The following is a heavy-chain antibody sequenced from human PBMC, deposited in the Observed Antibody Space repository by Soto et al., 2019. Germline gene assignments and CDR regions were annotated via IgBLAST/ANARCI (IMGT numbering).Heavy chain of an antibody. CDR2: IYYSGST. CDR3: ARVVATDDYYYYGMDV. Sequence: QVQLQESGPGLVKPSQTLSLTCTVSGGSISSGDYYWSWIRQPPGKGLEWIGYIYYSGSTYYNPSLKSRVTISXXTXKXXFSLKLSSVTAADAAVYYCARVVATDDYYYYGMDVWGQGTTVTVSS. V-gene: IGHV4-30-4*01. J-gene: IGHJ6*02. CDR1: GGSISSGDYY. D-gene: IGHD2-15*01.